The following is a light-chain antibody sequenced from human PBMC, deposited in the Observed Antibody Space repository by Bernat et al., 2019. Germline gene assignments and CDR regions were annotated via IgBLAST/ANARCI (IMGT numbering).Light chain of an antibody. CDR3: ASWDSSLKGYV. V-gene: IGLV1-44*01. Sequence: QFVLTQPLSVSATPGQRVIIYCSGSSSNIGSDTVNWYQQVPGTAPKLLVYSNNRRPSGVPDRFSGSKSGTSASLAIGGLQSEDEADYYCASWDSSLKGYVFGTGTKVTVL. CDR2: SNN. J-gene: IGLJ1*01. CDR1: SSNIGSDT.